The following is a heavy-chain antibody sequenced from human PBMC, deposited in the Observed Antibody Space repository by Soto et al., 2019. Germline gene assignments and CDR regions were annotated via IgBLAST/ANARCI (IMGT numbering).Heavy chain of an antibody. Sequence: SVKVSCKASGFTFTRSSVQWVRQARGQRLEWIGWITVGTGNTNYAQKFQERVTITRDMSTSTAYMELTNLRSEDTAVYYCAAGDSSGYYGGWGQGTQVTVSS. D-gene: IGHD3-22*01. CDR2: ITVGTGNT. CDR3: AAGDSSGYYGG. CDR1: GFTFTRSS. V-gene: IGHV1-58*01. J-gene: IGHJ4*02.